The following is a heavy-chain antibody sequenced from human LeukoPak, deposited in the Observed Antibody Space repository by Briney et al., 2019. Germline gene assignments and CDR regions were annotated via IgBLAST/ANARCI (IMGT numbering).Heavy chain of an antibody. D-gene: IGHD6-13*01. CDR3: ARGSGQQLEYFDY. J-gene: IGHJ4*02. CDR2: IYYSGST. CDR1: GGSISSGGYY. Sequence: SETLSLTCTVSGGSISSGGYYWRWIRQHPGKGLEWIGYIYYSGSTYYNPSLKSRVTISVDTSKNQFSLKLSSVTAADTAVYYCARGSGQQLEYFDYWGQGTLVTVSS. V-gene: IGHV4-31*03.